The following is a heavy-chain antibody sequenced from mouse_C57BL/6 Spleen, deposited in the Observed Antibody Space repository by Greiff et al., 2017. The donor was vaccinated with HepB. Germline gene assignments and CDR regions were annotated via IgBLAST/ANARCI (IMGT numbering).Heavy chain of an antibody. CDR2: IYPRDGST. Sequence: QVQLKQSGPELVKPGASVKLSCKASGYTFTSYDINWVKQRPGQGLEWIGWIYPRDGSTKYNEKFKGKATLTVDTSSSTAYMELHSLTSEDSAVYVCVMGNYLDYWGQGTTLTVSS. V-gene: IGHV1-85*01. D-gene: IGHD1-1*02. CDR3: VMGNYLDY. CDR1: GYTFTSYD. J-gene: IGHJ2*01.